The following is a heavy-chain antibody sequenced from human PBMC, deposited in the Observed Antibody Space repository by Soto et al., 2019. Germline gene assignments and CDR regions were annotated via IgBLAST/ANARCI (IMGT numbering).Heavy chain of an antibody. D-gene: IGHD3-22*01. CDR3: MLGSGWKDFDY. Sequence: SETLSLTCTVSGGSISSGGYYWSWIRQHPGKGLEWIGCIYYTGSTYYNPSLKSRVTISVDTSKNQFSLKLRSVTAADTAVYYCMLGSGWKDFDYWGQGTLVTVSS. CDR2: IYYTGST. J-gene: IGHJ4*02. CDR1: GGSISSGGYY. V-gene: IGHV4-39*01.